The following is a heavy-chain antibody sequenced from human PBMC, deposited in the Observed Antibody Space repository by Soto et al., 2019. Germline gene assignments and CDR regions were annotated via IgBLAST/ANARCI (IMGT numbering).Heavy chain of an antibody. J-gene: IGHJ4*02. D-gene: IGHD7-27*01. CDR3: AKDGTNWGNLDY. V-gene: IGHV3-23*01. CDR1: GFTFSSYA. Sequence: GGSLRLSCAASGFTFSSYAMTWVRQAPGKGLEWVSSISGSGGRAYDADSVKGRFTISRDNSKNTLYLQMNSLRAEDTAVYYCAKDGTNWGNLDYWGQGTLVTVSS. CDR2: ISGSGGRA.